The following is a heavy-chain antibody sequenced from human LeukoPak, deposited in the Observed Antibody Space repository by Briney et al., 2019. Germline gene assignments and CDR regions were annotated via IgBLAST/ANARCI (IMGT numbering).Heavy chain of an antibody. V-gene: IGHV3-7*01. CDR1: GFTFSSYW. CDR3: ARVNYYDSSGYYYSSYYYYYYMDV. D-gene: IGHD3-22*01. J-gene: IGHJ6*03. Sequence: GGSLRLSCAASGFTFSSYWMSWVRQAPGKGLEWVANIKQGGSEKYYVDSVKGRFTISRDNAKNSLYLQMNSLRAEDTAVYYCARVNYYDSSGYYYSSYYYYYYMDVWGKGTTVTVSS. CDR2: IKQGGSEK.